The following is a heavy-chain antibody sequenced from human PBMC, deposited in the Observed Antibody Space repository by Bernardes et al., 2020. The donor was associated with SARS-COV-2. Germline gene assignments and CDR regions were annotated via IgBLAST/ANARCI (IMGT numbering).Heavy chain of an antibody. J-gene: IGHJ4*02. CDR3: ARAPTMELWLRGYYFDY. CDR2: IDSVGNT. D-gene: IGHD5-18*01. CDR1: GGSVRSTY. Sequence: LSLTCTVSGGSVRSTYMSWVRQAPGPGLEWVSLIDSVGNTHTSDSVKGRFTISRDNSKNTLFLQMSSLRAEDTAMYYCARAPTMELWLRGYYFDYWGLGTLLTVSS. V-gene: IGHV3-53*01.